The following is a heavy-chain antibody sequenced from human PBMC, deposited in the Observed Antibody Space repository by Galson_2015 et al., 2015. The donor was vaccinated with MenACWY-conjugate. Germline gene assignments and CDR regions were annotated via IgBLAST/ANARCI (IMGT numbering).Heavy chain of an antibody. V-gene: IGHV3-23*01. D-gene: IGHD3-10*01. CDR1: GFTFSSYA. Sequence: SLRLSCAASGFTFSSYAMNWVRQAPGKGLEWVSVISGSGGITYYADSVKGRFTISRDNSKNTLYLQMNNLRAEDTALYYCAKRGVYGSGTYFTNIWFDPWGRGTLVTVSS. CDR2: ISGSGGIT. CDR3: AKRGVYGSGTYFTNIWFDP. J-gene: IGHJ5*02.